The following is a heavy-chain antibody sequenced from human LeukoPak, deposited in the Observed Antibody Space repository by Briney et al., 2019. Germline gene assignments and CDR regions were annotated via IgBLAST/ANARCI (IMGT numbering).Heavy chain of an antibody. CDR1: GGSISSTNW. CDR3: VANGWYSLEH. V-gene: IGHV4-4*02. CDR2: IYYSGNT. J-gene: IGHJ1*01. Sequence: SGTLSLTCAVSGGSISSTNWWSWVRQPPGKGLEWIGEIYYSGNTNYNPSLKSRVTLSVDKSKNQLSLKVNSVTAADTAVYYCVANGWYSLEHWGQGTLVIVSS. D-gene: IGHD6-19*01.